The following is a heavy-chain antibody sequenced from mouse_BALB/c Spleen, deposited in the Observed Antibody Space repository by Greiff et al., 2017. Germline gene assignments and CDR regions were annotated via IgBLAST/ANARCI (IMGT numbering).Heavy chain of an antibody. CDR1: GFTFSDYG. J-gene: IGHJ4*01. D-gene: IGHD2-12*01. Sequence: EVKLMESGGGLVQPGGSRKLSCAASGFTFSDYGMAWVRQAPGKGPAWVAFISNLAYSIYYADTVTGRFTISRENAKNTLYLEMSSLRSEDTAMYYCARVYDRTMDYWGQGTSVTVSS. CDR2: ISNLAYSI. CDR3: ARVYDRTMDY. V-gene: IGHV5-15*02.